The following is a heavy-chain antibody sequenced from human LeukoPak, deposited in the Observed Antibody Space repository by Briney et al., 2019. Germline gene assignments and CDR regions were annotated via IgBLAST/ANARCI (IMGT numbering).Heavy chain of an antibody. CDR3: ARTLPGIAVAGMARRVRYWFDP. D-gene: IGHD6-19*01. CDR2: ISTYNGHT. J-gene: IGHJ5*02. Sequence: ASVKVSCKASGYTFTSYGISWVRQAPGQGLEWMGWISTYNGHTNYARKVQGRVTMTTDTSTSTAYMELRSLRSDDTAVYYCARTLPGIAVAGMARRVRYWFDPWGQGTLVTVSS. CDR1: GYTFTSYG. V-gene: IGHV1-18*01.